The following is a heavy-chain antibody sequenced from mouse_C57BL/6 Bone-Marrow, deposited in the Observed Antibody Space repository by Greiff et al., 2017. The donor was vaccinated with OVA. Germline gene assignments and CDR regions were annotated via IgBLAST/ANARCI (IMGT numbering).Heavy chain of an antibody. CDR1: GYTFTDYN. V-gene: IGHV1-18*01. J-gene: IGHJ2*01. Sequence: VQLQQSGPELVKPGASVKIPCKASGYTFTDYNMDWVKQSHGKSLEWIGDINPNNGGTIYNQKFKGKATLTVDKSYSTAYMELRSLTSEDTAVYYCARLGCSSLYFDYWGQGTTLTVSS. D-gene: IGHD1-1*01. CDR3: ARLGCSSLYFDY. CDR2: INPNNGGT.